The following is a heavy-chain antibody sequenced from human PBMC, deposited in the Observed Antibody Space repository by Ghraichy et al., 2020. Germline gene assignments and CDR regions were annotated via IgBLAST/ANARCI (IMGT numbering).Heavy chain of an antibody. V-gene: IGHV4-59*01. Sequence: SETLSLTCTVSGGSISSYYWSWIRQPPGKGLEWIGYIYYSGSTNYNPSLKSRVTISVDTSKNQFSLKLSSVTAADTAVYYCARDDGSSSSRAFDIWGQGTMVTVSS. CDR3: ARDDGSSSSRAFDI. J-gene: IGHJ3*02. CDR2: IYYSGST. CDR1: GGSISSYY. D-gene: IGHD6-6*01.